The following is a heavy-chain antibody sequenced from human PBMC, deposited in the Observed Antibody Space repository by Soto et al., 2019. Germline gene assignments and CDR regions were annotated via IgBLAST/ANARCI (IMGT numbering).Heavy chain of an antibody. CDR1: GYIFTSNW. CDR2: INPADSDI. Sequence: PGEFLKISCDASGYIFTSNWIGWVRQMPGKGLEWMGIINPADSDIKYSPSFQGQVTISADKSISTVYLKLSSVTAADTAVYYCAILVNSYGYFDYWGQGTLVTVSS. J-gene: IGHJ4*02. D-gene: IGHD5-18*01. CDR3: AILVNSYGYFDY. V-gene: IGHV5-51*01.